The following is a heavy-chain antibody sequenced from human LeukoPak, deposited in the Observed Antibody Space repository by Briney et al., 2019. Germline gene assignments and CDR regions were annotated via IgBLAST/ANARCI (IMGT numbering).Heavy chain of an antibody. CDR3: AKVMNYYDSSGYNFDY. Sequence: GRSLRLSCAASGFTFSSYGMHWVRQAPGKGLEWVAVISYDGSNKYYADSVKGRFTISRDNSKNTLYLQMNSLRAEDTAVYYCAKVMNYYDSSGYNFDYWGQGTLVTVSS. CDR2: ISYDGSNK. J-gene: IGHJ4*02. D-gene: IGHD3-22*01. CDR1: GFTFSSYG. V-gene: IGHV3-30*18.